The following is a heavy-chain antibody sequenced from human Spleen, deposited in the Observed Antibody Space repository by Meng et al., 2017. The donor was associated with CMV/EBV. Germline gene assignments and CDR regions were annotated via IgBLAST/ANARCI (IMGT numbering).Heavy chain of an antibody. D-gene: IGHD3-3*01. CDR1: GYTFTAHY. J-gene: IGHJ4*02. V-gene: IGHV1-46*01. CDR2: INPSGGST. CDR3: TRGIFRAATRGIDY. Sequence: ASVKVSCKASGYTFTAHYFHWVRQAPGQGLEWMGIINPSGGSTSYAQKFQGRVTMTRDTSISIAYMELNSLRSEDTAVYFCTRGIFRAATRGIDYWGQGTLVTVSS.